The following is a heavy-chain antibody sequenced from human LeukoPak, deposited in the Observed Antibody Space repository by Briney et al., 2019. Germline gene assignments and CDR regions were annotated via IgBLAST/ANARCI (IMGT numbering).Heavy chain of an antibody. J-gene: IGHJ4*02. V-gene: IGHV3-74*01. CDR1: GFTFSSYW. Sequence: GGSLRLSCAASGFTFSSYWMNWVRQAPGKGLVWVSRIASDGSSTTYADSVKGRFSISRDNAKNTLYLQMNSLRVEDTAVYYCAREESVATGIDYWGQGTLVTVSS. CDR3: AREESVATGIDY. D-gene: IGHD5-12*01. CDR2: IASDGSST.